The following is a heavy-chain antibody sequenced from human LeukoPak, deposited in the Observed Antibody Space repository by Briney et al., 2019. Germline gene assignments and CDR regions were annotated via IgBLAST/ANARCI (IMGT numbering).Heavy chain of an antibody. D-gene: IGHD6-13*01. CDR3: ARCGRYSSSRNYYYMDV. CDR2: MNPNSGNT. V-gene: IGHV1-8*01. CDR1: GYTFTSYD. Sequence: ASVKVSCKASGYTFTSYDINWVRQATGQGLEWMGWMNPNSGNTGYAQKFQGRVTMTRNTSISTAYMELSSLRAEDTAVYYCARCGRYSSSRNYYYMDVWGKGTTVTISS. J-gene: IGHJ6*03.